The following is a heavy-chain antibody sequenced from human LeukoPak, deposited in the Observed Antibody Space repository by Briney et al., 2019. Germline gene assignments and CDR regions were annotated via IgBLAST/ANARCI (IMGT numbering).Heavy chain of an antibody. J-gene: IGHJ4*02. Sequence: GGSLRLSCAASGFTFSNYWMSWVRQAPGKGLEWVANIKQDGSVKTYVDSVKGRFTISRDNAKNSVYLQMNILRAEDTAVYSCARWGGGFDYWGQGTLVTVSS. CDR2: IKQDGSVK. CDR3: ARWGGGFDY. V-gene: IGHV3-7*05. D-gene: IGHD3-16*01. CDR1: GFTFSNYW.